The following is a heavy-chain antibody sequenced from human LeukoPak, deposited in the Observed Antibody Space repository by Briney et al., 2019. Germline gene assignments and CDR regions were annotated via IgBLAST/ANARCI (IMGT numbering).Heavy chain of an antibody. CDR3: AREGGYYDSSGYPTYYFDY. CDR1: GGSISSGGYY. CDR2: IYYSGST. J-gene: IGHJ4*02. D-gene: IGHD3-22*01. Sequence: SQTLSLTCTVPGGSISSGGYYWSWIRQHPGKGLEWIGYIYYSGSTYYNPSLKSRVTISVDTSKNQFSLKLSSVTAADTAVYYCAREGGYYDSSGYPTYYFDYWGQGTLVTVSS. V-gene: IGHV4-31*03.